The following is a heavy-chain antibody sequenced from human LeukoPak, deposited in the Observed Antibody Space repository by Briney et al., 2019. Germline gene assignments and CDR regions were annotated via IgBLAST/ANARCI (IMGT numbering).Heavy chain of an antibody. CDR3: AKAAATTHLFDY. CDR2: ISSDGSNK. J-gene: IGHJ4*02. CDR1: GFTFSSFV. D-gene: IGHD1-26*01. Sequence: GGSLRLSCAASGFTFSSFVMHWVRQAPGKGLEWVAVISSDGSNKYYADSVKGRFTISRDNSKNTLYLQMNSLRPEDTAVYYCAKAAATTHLFDYWGQGTLVTVSS. V-gene: IGHV3-30*18.